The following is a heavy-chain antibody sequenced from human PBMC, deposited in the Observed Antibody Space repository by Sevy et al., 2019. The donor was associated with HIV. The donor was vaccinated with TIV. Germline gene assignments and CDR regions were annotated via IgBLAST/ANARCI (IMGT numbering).Heavy chain of an antibody. CDR2: IYYGGST. V-gene: IGHV4-39*01. CDR3: ARHRAAGGFLEWFPLYYFDY. Sequence: SETLSLTCTVSGGSISSSSYYWGWIRQPPGKGLEWIGSIYYGGSTYYNPSLKSRVTISVDTSKNQFSLKLSSVTAADTAVYYCARHRAAGGFLEWFPLYYFDYWGQGTLVTVSS. D-gene: IGHD3-3*01. J-gene: IGHJ4*02. CDR1: GGSISSSSYY.